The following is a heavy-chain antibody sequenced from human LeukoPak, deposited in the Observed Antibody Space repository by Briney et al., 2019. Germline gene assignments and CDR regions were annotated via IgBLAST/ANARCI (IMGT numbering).Heavy chain of an antibody. Sequence: GVSVNVPHLACGYTFTSYGIIWVRQAPGQGLEWMGWISAYNGNTNYAQKLQGRVTMTTDTSTSTAYMELRSLRSDDTAVYYCASSAAPLNDAFDTWGQGTMVTVSS. J-gene: IGHJ3*02. CDR3: ASSAAPLNDAFDT. D-gene: IGHD2-2*01. CDR1: GYTFTSYG. V-gene: IGHV1-18*01. CDR2: ISAYNGNT.